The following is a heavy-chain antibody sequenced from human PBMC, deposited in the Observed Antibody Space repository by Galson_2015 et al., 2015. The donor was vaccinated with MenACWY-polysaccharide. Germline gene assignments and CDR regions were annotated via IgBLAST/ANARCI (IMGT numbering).Heavy chain of an antibody. J-gene: IGHJ6*02. D-gene: IGHD1-7*01. CDR2: ISGGGGST. Sequence: SLRLSCAASGFSFSSHSMSWVRQTPGKGLEWVSAISGGGGSTYYTDSVTGRFTISRDNSKNTVYLEMNGLRVDDTAVYYCARDQTNSLRMEVWGQGTTVIVSS. V-gene: IGHV3-23*01. CDR1: GFSFSSHS. CDR3: ARDQTNSLRMEV.